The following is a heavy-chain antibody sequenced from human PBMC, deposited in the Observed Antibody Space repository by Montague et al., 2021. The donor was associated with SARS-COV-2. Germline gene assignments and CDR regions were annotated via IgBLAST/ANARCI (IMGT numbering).Heavy chain of an antibody. J-gene: IGHJ6*02. V-gene: IGHV6-1*01. CDR1: GDSVSSNSAA. Sequence: CAISGDSVSSNSAAWKWIRQSPSRGLEWLGRTYYRSKWHNDYAGSVKSRITINPDTSKNQISLQLNSVTPEDTAVYYCARGSQVGSWPPTDSGMDVWGQGTKVTVSS. D-gene: IGHD6-13*01. CDR3: ARGSQVGSWPPTDSGMDV. CDR2: TYYRSKWHN.